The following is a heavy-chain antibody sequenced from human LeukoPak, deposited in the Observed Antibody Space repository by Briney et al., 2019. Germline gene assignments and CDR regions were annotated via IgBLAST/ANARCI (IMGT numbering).Heavy chain of an antibody. CDR3: AREGDFLSGRYYYMDV. V-gene: IGHV6-1*01. CDR2: TYYRSKWYN. D-gene: IGHD3-3*01. CDR1: GDSVSSNSAA. J-gene: IGHJ6*03. Sequence: SQTLTLTCAISGDSVSSNSAAWNWIRQSPSRGLEWLGRTYYRSKWYNDYAVSVKSRITINPDTSKNQFSLQLNSVTPEDTAVYYCAREGDFLSGRYYYMDVWGKGTTVTVSS.